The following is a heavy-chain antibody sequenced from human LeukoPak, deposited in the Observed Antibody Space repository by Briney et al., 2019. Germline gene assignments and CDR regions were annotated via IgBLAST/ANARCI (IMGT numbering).Heavy chain of an antibody. CDR1: GYDFTSHW. CDR3: ARSILRYFDYFDY. J-gene: IGHJ4*02. V-gene: IGHV5-51*01. Sequence: GESLKISCKGSGYDFTSHWIGWVRQTPGKGLEWMGIIYPGDSDTRYSPSFQGQVTISADKSISTAYLQWSSLKASDTAVYYCARSILRYFDYFDYWGQGTLVTVSS. D-gene: IGHD3-9*01. CDR2: IYPGDSDT.